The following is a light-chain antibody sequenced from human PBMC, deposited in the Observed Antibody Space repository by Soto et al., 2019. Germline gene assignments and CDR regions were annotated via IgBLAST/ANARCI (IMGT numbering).Light chain of an antibody. V-gene: IGKV1-5*03. J-gene: IGKJ1*01. CDR2: KAS. CDR1: QTISSW. CDR3: QHYNSYSEA. Sequence: DIQMTQSPSTLSGSVGDRVTITCRASQTISSWLAWYQQKPGKAPKLLIYKASTLKSGVPSRFSGSGSGKDFTLTISSLQPDDFATYYCQHYNSYSEAFGQGTKVELK.